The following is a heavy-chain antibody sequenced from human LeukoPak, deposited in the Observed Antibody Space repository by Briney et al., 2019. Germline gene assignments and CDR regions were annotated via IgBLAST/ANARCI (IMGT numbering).Heavy chain of an antibody. Sequence: SKGSLRLSCAASGFTFSSYAMSWVRQAPGKGLEWVSAISGSGGSTYYADSVKGRFTISRDNSKNTLYLQMNSLRAEDTAVYYCAKYYYDSSGYYYDPIYFDYWGQGTLVTVSS. D-gene: IGHD3-22*01. V-gene: IGHV3-23*01. J-gene: IGHJ4*02. CDR1: GFTFSSYA. CDR2: ISGSGGST. CDR3: AKYYYDSSGYYYDPIYFDY.